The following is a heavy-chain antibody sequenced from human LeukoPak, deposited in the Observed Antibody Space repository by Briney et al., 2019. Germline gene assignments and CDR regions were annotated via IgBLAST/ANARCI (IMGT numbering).Heavy chain of an antibody. Sequence: SETLSLTCAVYGGSFSGYYWSWIRQPPGKGLEWIGEINHSGSTNYNPSLKSRVTISVDTSKNQFSLKLSSVTAADTAVYYCARGPWEDVFDHWGQGTLVIVSS. V-gene: IGHV4-34*01. CDR1: GGSFSGYY. CDR2: INHSGST. D-gene: IGHD1-26*01. CDR3: ARGPWEDVFDH. J-gene: IGHJ4*02.